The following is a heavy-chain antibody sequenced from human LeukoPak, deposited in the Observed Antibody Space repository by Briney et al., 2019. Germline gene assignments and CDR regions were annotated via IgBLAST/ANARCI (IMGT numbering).Heavy chain of an antibody. Sequence: GGSLRLSCAASGFTFSSYAMSWVRQAPGKGLQWVSAISGSGGSTYYADSVKGRFTISRDNSKNTLYLQMNSLRAEDTAVYYCAKSFTVTNWFDPWGQGTLVTVSS. CDR1: GFTFSSYA. V-gene: IGHV3-23*01. CDR3: AKSFTVTNWFDP. D-gene: IGHD4-17*01. CDR2: ISGSGGST. J-gene: IGHJ5*02.